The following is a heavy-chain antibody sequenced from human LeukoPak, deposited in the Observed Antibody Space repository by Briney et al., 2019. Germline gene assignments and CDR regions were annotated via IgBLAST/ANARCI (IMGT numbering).Heavy chain of an antibody. J-gene: IGHJ4*02. CDR2: ISGSGGST. D-gene: IGHD5-18*01. CDR1: GFTFSSYA. Sequence: PGGSLRLSCAASGFTFSSYAMSWVRQAPGKGLEWVSAISGSGGSTYYADSVKGRFTISRDNSKNTLYLQVNSLRAEDTAVYYCAKEKIQLWSASSFDYWGQGTLVTVSS. V-gene: IGHV3-23*01. CDR3: AKEKIQLWSASSFDY.